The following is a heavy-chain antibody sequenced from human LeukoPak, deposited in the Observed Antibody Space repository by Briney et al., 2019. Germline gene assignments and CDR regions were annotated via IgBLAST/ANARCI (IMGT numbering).Heavy chain of an antibody. Sequence: PGGSLRLSCAASGFTFSSYGMHWVRQAPGKGLEWVANINEDGSEKNYVESLKGRFTISRDNAKNSLYLQMNSLRAEDTALYYCARELGSYEGGYYGMDVWGQGTTVTVSS. V-gene: IGHV3-7*01. CDR2: INEDGSEK. CDR3: ARELGSYEGGYYGMDV. D-gene: IGHD1-26*01. J-gene: IGHJ6*02. CDR1: GFTFSSYG.